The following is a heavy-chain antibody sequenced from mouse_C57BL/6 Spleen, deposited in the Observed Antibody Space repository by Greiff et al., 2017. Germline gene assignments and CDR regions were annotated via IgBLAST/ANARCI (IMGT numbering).Heavy chain of an antibody. V-gene: IGHV1-50*01. CDR2: IDPSDSYT. Sequence: QVQLQQPGAELVKPGASVKLSCKASGYTFTSYWMQWVKQRPGQGLEWIGEIDPSDSYTNYNQKFKGKATLTVDTSSSTAYMQLSSLTSEDSAVYYCAILEGFAYWGQGTLVTVSA. CDR1: GYTFTSYW. J-gene: IGHJ3*01. CDR3: AILEGFAY.